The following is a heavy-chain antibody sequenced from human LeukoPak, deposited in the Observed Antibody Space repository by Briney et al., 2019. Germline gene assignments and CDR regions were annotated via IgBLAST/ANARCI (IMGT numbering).Heavy chain of an antibody. CDR2: INPSGGST. CDR3: ARRMEYYYDR. Sequence: ASVKVSCKASGGTFSSYAISWVRQAPGQGLEWMGIINPSGGSTSYAQKFQGRVTMTRDTSTSTVYMELSSLRSEDTAVYYCARRMEYYYDRWGQGTLVTVSS. D-gene: IGHD3-22*01. CDR1: GGTFSSYA. V-gene: IGHV1-46*01. J-gene: IGHJ4*02.